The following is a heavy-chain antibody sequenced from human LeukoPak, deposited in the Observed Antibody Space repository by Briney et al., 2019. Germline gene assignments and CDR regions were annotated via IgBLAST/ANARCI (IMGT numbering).Heavy chain of an antibody. D-gene: IGHD5-18*01. CDR2: IYHSGST. CDR3: AREGRIGYSFGGVDY. J-gene: IGHJ4*02. CDR1: GGSISSGDYY. V-gene: IGHV4-30-4*01. Sequence: SQTLSLTCTVSGGSISSGDYYWSWIRQPPGKGLEWIGYIYHSGSTYYNPSLKSRVTISVDTSKNQFSLKLSSVTAADTAEYYCAREGRIGYSFGGVDYWGQGTLVTVSS.